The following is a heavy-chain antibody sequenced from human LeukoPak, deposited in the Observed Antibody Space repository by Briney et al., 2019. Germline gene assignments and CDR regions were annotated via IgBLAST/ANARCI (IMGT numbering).Heavy chain of an antibody. CDR3: ARDLAAAVRGVIIY. D-gene: IGHD3-10*01. Sequence: PGGSLRLSCAASGFTFSSYWMSWVRQAPGKGLEWVANIKQDGSEKYYVDSVKGRFTISRDNAKNSLYLQMNSLRAEDTAVYYCARDLAAAVRGVIIYGGQGTLVTVSS. CDR1: GFTFSSYW. V-gene: IGHV3-7*01. J-gene: IGHJ4*02. CDR2: IKQDGSEK.